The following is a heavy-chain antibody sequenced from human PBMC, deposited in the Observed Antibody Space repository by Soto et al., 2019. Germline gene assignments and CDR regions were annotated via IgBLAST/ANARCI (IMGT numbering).Heavy chain of an antibody. CDR1: GFSLSTPGVG. CDR3: AHRGGATVGLYYFDY. CDR2: IYWHDDK. D-gene: IGHD3-10*01. V-gene: IGHV2-5*01. Sequence: QITLKESGPTLVKPTQTLTLTCTFSGFSLSTPGVGVNWIRQPPGKALEWLALIYWHDDKRYNPSLKNRLTITKDTSKKQVVLTMANVDPVDTATYYCAHRGGATVGLYYFDYWGQGALVTVSP. J-gene: IGHJ4*02.